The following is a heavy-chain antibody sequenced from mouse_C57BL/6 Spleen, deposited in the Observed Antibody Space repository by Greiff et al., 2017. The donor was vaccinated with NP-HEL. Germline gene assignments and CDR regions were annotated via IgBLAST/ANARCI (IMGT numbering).Heavy chain of an antibody. Sequence: VQLQQSGPELVKPGASVKIPCKASGYTFTDYNMDWVKQSHGKSLEWIGDINPNNGGTIYNQKFKGKATLTVDKSSSTAYMELRSLTSEDTAVYYCAREADGYLRAWFAYWGQGTLVTVSA. D-gene: IGHD2-3*01. CDR3: AREADGYLRAWFAY. CDR2: INPNNGGT. CDR1: GYTFTDYN. J-gene: IGHJ3*01. V-gene: IGHV1-18*01.